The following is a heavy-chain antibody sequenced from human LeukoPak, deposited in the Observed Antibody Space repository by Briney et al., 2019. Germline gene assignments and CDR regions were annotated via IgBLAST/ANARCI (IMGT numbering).Heavy chain of an antibody. Sequence: GGSLRLSCAASGFTFDDYAMHWVRQAPGKGLEWVSGISWNSGSIGYADSVKGRFTISRDNAKNSLYLQMNSLRAEDTAVYYCVRGSDYWGQGTLVFVSS. CDR3: VRGSDY. CDR2: ISWNSGSI. CDR1: GFTFDDYA. J-gene: IGHJ4*02. V-gene: IGHV3-9*01.